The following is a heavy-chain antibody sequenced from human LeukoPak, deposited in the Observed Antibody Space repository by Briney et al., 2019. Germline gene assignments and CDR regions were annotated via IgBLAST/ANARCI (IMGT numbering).Heavy chain of an antibody. J-gene: IGHJ4*02. Sequence: GGSLRLSCEASGFTFKAYWMSWVRQAPGTGLGWVANIQQDGSERKYVDSVKGRFTISRDNARNSLYLEMNSLRAEDTAVYYCARLRYTYGKNFDYWGQGTQVTVSS. V-gene: IGHV3-7*01. CDR3: ARLRYTYGKNFDY. CDR2: IQQDGSER. D-gene: IGHD5-18*01. CDR1: GFTFKAYW.